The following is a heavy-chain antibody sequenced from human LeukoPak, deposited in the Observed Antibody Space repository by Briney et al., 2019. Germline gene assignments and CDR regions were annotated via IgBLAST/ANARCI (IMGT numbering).Heavy chain of an antibody. J-gene: IGHJ4*02. CDR2: ISSYNGKT. CDR3: ARDITVVSLASIGFDY. Sequence: VASVKVSCKASGYTFKSYGLSWVRQAPGQGLEWRGWISSYNGKTNYAQNFQGRLTMTTDTSTSTAYMELRSLTSADTAVYYCARDITVVSLASIGFDYWSQGTVVTVSS. CDR1: GYTFKSYG. D-gene: IGHD3-16*01. V-gene: IGHV1-18*01.